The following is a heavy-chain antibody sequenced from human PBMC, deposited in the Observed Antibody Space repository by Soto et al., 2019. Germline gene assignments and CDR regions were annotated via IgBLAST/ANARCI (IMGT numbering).Heavy chain of an antibody. Sequence: SETLSLTCTVSGDSISSSTYFWGWVRQPPGKGLEWIGTIYYSGSTYYNPSLKSRVTISVDTSKNHFSLKLSSVTAADTAVYFCARHLGEGYFDYWGHGTLVTVSS. CDR2: IYYSGST. J-gene: IGHJ4*01. CDR1: GDSISSSTYF. CDR3: ARHLGEGYFDY. V-gene: IGHV4-39*01.